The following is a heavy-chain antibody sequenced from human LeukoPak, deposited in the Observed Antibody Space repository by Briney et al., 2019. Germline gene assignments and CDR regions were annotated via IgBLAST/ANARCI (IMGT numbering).Heavy chain of an antibody. J-gene: IGHJ4*02. Sequence: GGSLRLSCAASGFTFSSYAMHWVRQAPGKGLEWVAVISYDGSNKYYADSVKGRFTISRDNSKNTLYLQMNSLRAEDTAVYYCARDWRYDSSGYYSARFDYWGQGTLVTVSS. V-gene: IGHV3-30-3*01. D-gene: IGHD3-22*01. CDR1: GFTFSSYA. CDR2: ISYDGSNK. CDR3: ARDWRYDSSGYYSARFDY.